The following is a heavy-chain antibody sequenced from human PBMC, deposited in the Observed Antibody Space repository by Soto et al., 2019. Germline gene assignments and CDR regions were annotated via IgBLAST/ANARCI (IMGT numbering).Heavy chain of an antibody. CDR1: GYTFTTYY. J-gene: IGHJ5*02. CDR2: INPSDGST. CDR3: ATCFGSTHYFYNWFDP. D-gene: IGHD3-10*01. Sequence: ASVKVSCKASGYTFTTYYMHWVRQAPGQGLEWMGIINPSDGSTSYAQKFQGRVSMTRDTSTNTVYMELSSLRSEDTAVYYCATCFGSTHYFYNWFDPWGQGAPVTVSS. V-gene: IGHV1-46*01.